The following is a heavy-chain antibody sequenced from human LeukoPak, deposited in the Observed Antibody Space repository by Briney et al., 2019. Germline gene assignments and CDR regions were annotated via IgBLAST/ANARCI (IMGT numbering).Heavy chain of an antibody. CDR1: GFTFSTYA. CDR2: ISGSGGST. D-gene: IGHD3-22*01. Sequence: GGSLRLSCAASGFTFSTYAMSWVRQAPGEGLEWVSAISGSGGSTYYADSVKGRFTISRDNSKNTLYLQMNSLRAEDTAVHYCPKDVRGMMVKHDAFDIWGQGTMVTVSS. V-gene: IGHV3-23*01. J-gene: IGHJ3*02. CDR3: PKDVRGMMVKHDAFDI.